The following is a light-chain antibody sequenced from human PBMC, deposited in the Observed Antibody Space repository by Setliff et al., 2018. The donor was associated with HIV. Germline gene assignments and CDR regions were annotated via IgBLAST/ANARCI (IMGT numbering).Light chain of an antibody. CDR3: CSYAPVSTWV. J-gene: IGLJ3*02. CDR1: SNDVGGYNL. Sequence: QSVLTQPASVSGSPGQSITISCTGTSNDVGGYNLVSWYQQHPGKAPELIIYDVYKRPSGISDRFSGSKSGNTASLTISGLQPEDEADYSCCSYAPVSTWVFGGGTKVTVL. CDR2: DVY. V-gene: IGLV2-23*02.